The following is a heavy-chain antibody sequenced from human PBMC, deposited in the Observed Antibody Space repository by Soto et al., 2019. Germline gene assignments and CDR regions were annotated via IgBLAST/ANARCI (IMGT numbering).Heavy chain of an antibody. CDR2: ISAYNGNT. CDR1: GYTFTSYG. Sequence: ASVKVSCKASGYTFTSYGISWVRQAPGQGLEWMGWISAYNGNTNYAQKLQGRVTMTTDTSTSTAYMELRSLRSDDTAVYYCAAADVYDSSGYYYLEAFDIWGKGTMVTVSS. D-gene: IGHD3-22*01. V-gene: IGHV1-18*01. J-gene: IGHJ3*02. CDR3: AAADVYDSSGYYYLEAFDI.